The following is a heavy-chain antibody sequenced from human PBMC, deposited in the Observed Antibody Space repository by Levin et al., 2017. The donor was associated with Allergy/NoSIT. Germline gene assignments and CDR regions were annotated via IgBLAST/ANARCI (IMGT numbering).Heavy chain of an antibody. D-gene: IGHD2-21*02. Sequence: ASVKVSCAASGFTFSSYAMSWVRQAPGKGLEWVSTITGSGGSTYYADSVKGRFTISRDNSKHTLYLQMNILRAEDTAVYYCAKNPCGGDCYHYFDYWGQGTLVTVSS. J-gene: IGHJ4*02. CDR1: GFTFSSYA. CDR2: ITGSGGST. V-gene: IGHV3-23*01. CDR3: AKNPCGGDCYHYFDY.